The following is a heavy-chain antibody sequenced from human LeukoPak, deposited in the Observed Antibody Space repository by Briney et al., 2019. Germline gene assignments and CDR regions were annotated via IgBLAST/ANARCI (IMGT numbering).Heavy chain of an antibody. CDR1: GFTFSNNA. CDR2: ISGGGDST. V-gene: IGHV3-23*01. CDR3: AKALSRPQYYYYNGMDV. J-gene: IGHJ6*02. Sequence: PGGSLRLSCAVSGFTFSNNAMSWVRQAPGKGLEWVSAISGGGDSTYYADSVKGRFTISRDNSKNTVYLQMNSLRAEDTAVYYCAKALSRPQYYYYNGMDVWGQGTTVTVSS. D-gene: IGHD6-6*01.